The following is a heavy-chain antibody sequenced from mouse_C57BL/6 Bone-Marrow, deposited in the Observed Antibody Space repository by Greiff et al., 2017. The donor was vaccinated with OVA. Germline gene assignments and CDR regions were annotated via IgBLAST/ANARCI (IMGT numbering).Heavy chain of an antibody. D-gene: IGHD2-2*01. J-gene: IGHJ1*03. CDR1: GYTFTSYT. Sequence: VKLQESGAELARPGASVKMSCKASGYTFTSYTMHWVKQRPGQGLEWIGYINPSSGYTKYNQKFKDKATLTADKASSTAYRQLSSLTSEDSAVYYCAREGLDWYFDVWGTGTTVTVSS. CDR2: INPSSGYT. CDR3: AREGLDWYFDV. V-gene: IGHV1-4*01.